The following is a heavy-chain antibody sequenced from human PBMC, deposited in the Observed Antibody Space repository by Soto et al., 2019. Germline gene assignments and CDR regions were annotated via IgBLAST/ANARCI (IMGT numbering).Heavy chain of an antibody. Sequence: QVQLVQSGAEVKKPGSSVKVSCKASGGTFSSYAISWVRQAPGQGLEWMGGIIPIFGTANYAQKFQGRVTITADQSTSTAYMELSSLRSEDTAVYYCASPEYSRSVAYYYYGMDVWGQGSTVTVSS. CDR2: IIPIFGTA. V-gene: IGHV1-69*12. CDR1: GGTFSSYA. D-gene: IGHD6-6*01. J-gene: IGHJ6*02. CDR3: ASPEYSRSVAYYYYGMDV.